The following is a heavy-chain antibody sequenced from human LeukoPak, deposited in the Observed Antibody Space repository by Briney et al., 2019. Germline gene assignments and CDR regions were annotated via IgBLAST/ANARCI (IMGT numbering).Heavy chain of an antibody. CDR2: INPNSGGT. V-gene: IGHV1-2*02. J-gene: IGHJ3*02. D-gene: IGHD6-13*01. CDR1: GYRFTAYY. CDR3: ARDSSSSWFTTSGAFDI. Sequence: GASVKVSCKASGYRFTAYYMHRVRQAPGQGLEWMGWINPNSGGTNYAQKFQGRVTMTRDTSISTAYMELSRLRSDDTAVYYCARDSSSSWFTTSGAFDIWGQGTMVTVSS.